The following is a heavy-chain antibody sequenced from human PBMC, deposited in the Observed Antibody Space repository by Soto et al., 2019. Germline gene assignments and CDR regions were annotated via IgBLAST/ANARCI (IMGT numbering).Heavy chain of an antibody. CDR1: GFTFSSYS. J-gene: IGHJ4*02. D-gene: IGHD5-12*01. CDR2: ISSSSSYI. CDR3: ARDGLEMATGA. V-gene: IGHV3-21*01. Sequence: GGSLRLSCAASGFTFSSYSMNWVRQAPGKGLEWVSSISSSSSYIYYADSVKGRFTISRDNAKNSLYLQMNSLRAEDTAVYYGARDGLEMATGAWGQGTLVTVSS.